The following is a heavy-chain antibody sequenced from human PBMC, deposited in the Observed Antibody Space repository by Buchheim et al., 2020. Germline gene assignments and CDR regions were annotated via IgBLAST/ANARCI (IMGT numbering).Heavy chain of an antibody. V-gene: IGHV4-34*01. J-gene: IGHJ6*03. CDR2: INHSGST. Sequence: QVQLQQWGAGLLKPSETLSLTCAVYGGSFSGYYWSWIRQPPGKGLEWIGEINHSGSTNYNPSLKSRVTISVDTSKNKFSLKLSSVTAADTAVYYCARRLGSSWPYLYYYMDVWGKGTT. CDR3: ARRLGSSWPYLYYYMDV. CDR1: GGSFSGYY. D-gene: IGHD6-13*01.